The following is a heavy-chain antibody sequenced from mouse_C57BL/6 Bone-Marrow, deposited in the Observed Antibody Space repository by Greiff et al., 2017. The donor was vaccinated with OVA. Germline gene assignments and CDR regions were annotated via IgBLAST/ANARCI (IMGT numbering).Heavy chain of an antibody. J-gene: IGHJ4*01. Sequence: QVQLQQPGAELVKPGASVKMSCKASGYTFTSYWITWVKQRPGQGLEWIGDIYPGSGSTNYNEKFKSKATLTVDTSSSTAYMQLSSLTSEDSAVDYCARKILRFYYAMDYWGQGTSVTVSS. CDR2: IYPGSGST. CDR3: ARKILRFYYAMDY. CDR1: GYTFTSYW. V-gene: IGHV1-55*01. D-gene: IGHD1-1*01.